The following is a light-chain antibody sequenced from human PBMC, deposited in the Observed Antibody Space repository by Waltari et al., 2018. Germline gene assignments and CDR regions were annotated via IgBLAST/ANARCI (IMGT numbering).Light chain of an antibody. J-gene: IGKJ1*01. CDR3: MQGTHWPRT. CDR2: KVS. V-gene: IGKV2-30*02. CDR1: QSLVHSDGNTY. Sequence: DAVMTQSPLSLPVTLGQPASISCRSTQSLVHSDGNTYLNWYQQRPGQSPRRLIYKVSDRDSGVPDRVSGSGSGTDFTLKISRVEAEDVGVYYCMQGTHWPRTFGQGTRVEIK.